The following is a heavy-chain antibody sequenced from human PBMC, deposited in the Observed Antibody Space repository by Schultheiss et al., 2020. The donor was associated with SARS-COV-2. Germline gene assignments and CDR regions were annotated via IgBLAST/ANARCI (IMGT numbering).Heavy chain of an antibody. J-gene: IGHJ6*02. CDR2: IYTSGST. CDR1: GGSFSGYY. CDR3: ARSGDSSSWTIYGMDV. Sequence: SETLSLTCAVYGGSFSGYYWSWIRQPAGKGLEWIGRIYTSGSTNYNPSLKSRVTMSVDTSKNQFSLKLSSVTAADTAVYYCARSGDSSSWTIYGMDVWGQGTTVTVSS. D-gene: IGHD6-13*01. V-gene: IGHV4-59*10.